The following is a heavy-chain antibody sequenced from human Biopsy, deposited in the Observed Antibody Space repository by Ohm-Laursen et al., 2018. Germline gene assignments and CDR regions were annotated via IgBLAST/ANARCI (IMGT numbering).Heavy chain of an antibody. CDR3: AGATSGTSLYDP. V-gene: IGHV4-34*09. CDR1: GGSFSGYH. CDR2: ISHSGST. Sequence: SQTLSLTWAVFGGSFSGYHWSWIRQLPGKGLEWIGYISHSGSTSYNPSLRSLVTISTDTSTNQFSLKVRSVTAADTAMYYCAGATSGTSLYDPWGQGILVTVSS. D-gene: IGHD6-13*01. J-gene: IGHJ5*02.